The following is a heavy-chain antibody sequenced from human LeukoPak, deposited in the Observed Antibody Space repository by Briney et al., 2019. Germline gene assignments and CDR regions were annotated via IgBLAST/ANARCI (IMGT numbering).Heavy chain of an antibody. CDR2: VSYSGST. D-gene: IGHD6-13*01. CDR1: GGSVTSSSYF. J-gene: IGHJ4*02. V-gene: IGHV4-61*05. CDR3: ARGGLYSSI. Sequence: SETLSLTCTVSGGSVTSSSYFWGWIRQPPGKGLDWIGYVSYSGSTNYNPSLKSRVTISVDTSKNQFSLRLSSVTAADTAVYYCARGGLYSSIWGQGTLVTVSS.